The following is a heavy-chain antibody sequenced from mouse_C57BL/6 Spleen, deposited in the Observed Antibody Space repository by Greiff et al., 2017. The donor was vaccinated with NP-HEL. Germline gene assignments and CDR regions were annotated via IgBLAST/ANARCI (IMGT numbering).Heavy chain of an antibody. D-gene: IGHD1-1*01. CDR1: GFTFSDYG. J-gene: IGHJ3*01. CDR3: ASSPYGSPSWFAY. Sequence: EVQVVESGGGLVKPGGSLKLSCAASGFTFSDYGMHWVRQAPEKGLEWVAYISSGSSTIYYADTVKGRFTISRDNAKNTLFLQMTSLRSEDTAMYYCASSPYGSPSWFAYWGQGTLVTVSA. CDR2: ISSGSSTI. V-gene: IGHV5-17*01.